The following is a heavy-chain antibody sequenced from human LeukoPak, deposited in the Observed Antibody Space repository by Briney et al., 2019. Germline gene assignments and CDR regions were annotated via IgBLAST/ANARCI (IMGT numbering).Heavy chain of an antibody. V-gene: IGHV1-18*01. CDR1: GYTFTSYG. Sequence: ASVKVSCKASGYTFTSYGISWVRQAPAQGLEWMGWISAYNGNTNYAQKLQGRVTMTTDTSTSTAYMELRSLRSDDTAVYYCAGSWKGGYDFWSGYYDWGQGTLVTVSS. CDR3: AGSWKGGYDFWSGYYD. D-gene: IGHD3-3*01. J-gene: IGHJ4*02. CDR2: ISAYNGNT.